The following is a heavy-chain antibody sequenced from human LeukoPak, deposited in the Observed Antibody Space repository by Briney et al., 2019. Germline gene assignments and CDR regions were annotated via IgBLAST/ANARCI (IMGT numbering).Heavy chain of an antibody. Sequence: GESLKISCKGSGYIFTSYWIGWVRRMPGKGLGWIGLIYAGDSNTRYRPSFQGQVTISVDKSITTAYLQWSSLKASDTAMYYCAGLGGDLYCTSTRCFYDYWGQGTLVSVSP. CDR3: AGLGGDLYCTSTRCFYDY. CDR1: GYIFTSYW. J-gene: IGHJ4*02. CDR2: IYAGDSNT. D-gene: IGHD2-2*01. V-gene: IGHV5-51*01.